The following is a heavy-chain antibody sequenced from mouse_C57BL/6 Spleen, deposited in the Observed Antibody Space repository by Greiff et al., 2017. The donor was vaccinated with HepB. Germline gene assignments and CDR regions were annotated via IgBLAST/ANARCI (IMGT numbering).Heavy chain of an antibody. CDR2: IDPANGNT. D-gene: IGHD1-1*01. CDR3: ARDIVTTVVAKGDFDY. Sequence: VQLKESVAELVRPGASVKLSCTASGFNIKNTYMHWVKQRPEQGLEWIGRIDPANGNTKYAPKFQGKATITADPSSNTAYLQLSSLTSEDTAIYYCARDIVTTVVAKGDFDYWGQGTTLTVSS. CDR1: GFNIKNTY. V-gene: IGHV14-3*01. J-gene: IGHJ2*01.